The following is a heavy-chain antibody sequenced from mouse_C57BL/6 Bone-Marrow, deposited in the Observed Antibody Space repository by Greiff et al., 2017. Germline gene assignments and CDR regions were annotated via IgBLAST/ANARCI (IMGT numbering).Heavy chain of an antibody. Sequence: EVHLVESGEGLVKPGGSLTLSCAASGFTFSSYAMSWVRQTPEKRLEWVADISSGGDYIYYADTVKGRFTISRDNARNTLYLQMSSLKSEDTAMYYCTREHGNFYYFDYWGQGTTLTVSS. CDR1: GFTFSSYA. J-gene: IGHJ2*01. D-gene: IGHD2-1*01. CDR3: TREHGNFYYFDY. V-gene: IGHV5-9-1*02. CDR2: ISSGGDYI.